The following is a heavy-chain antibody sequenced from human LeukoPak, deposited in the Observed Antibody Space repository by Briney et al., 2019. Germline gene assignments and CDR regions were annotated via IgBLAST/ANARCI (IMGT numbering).Heavy chain of an antibody. Sequence: PSETLSVTCTVSGGSISCSYWSWIRQLAGKRLYWIGRIYTSGSTNYNPSLKSRVTMSVDTSKNQFSLKLSSVTAADTAVYYCASSYYYDSSGYTNDAFDIWGQGTMVTVSS. CDR1: GGSISCSY. D-gene: IGHD3-22*01. J-gene: IGHJ3*02. CDR2: IYTSGST. V-gene: IGHV4-4*07. CDR3: ASSYYYDSSGYTNDAFDI.